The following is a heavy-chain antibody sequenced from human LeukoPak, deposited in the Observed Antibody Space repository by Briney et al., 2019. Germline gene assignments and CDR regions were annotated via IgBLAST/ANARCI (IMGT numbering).Heavy chain of an antibody. CDR2: IYYSGST. V-gene: IGHV4-31*03. D-gene: IGHD3-3*01. J-gene: IGHJ4*02. CDR3: ARTLRFLEWFDY. CDR1: GGSISSGGYY. Sequence: PSQTLSLTCTVSGGSISSGGYYWSWIRQHPGQVLEWIGYIYYSGSTYYNPSLKSRVTISVDTSKNQFSLKLSSVTAADTAVYYCARTLRFLEWFDYWGQGTLVTVSS.